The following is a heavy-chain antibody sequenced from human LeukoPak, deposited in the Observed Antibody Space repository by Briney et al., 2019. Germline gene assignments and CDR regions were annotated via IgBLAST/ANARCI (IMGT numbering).Heavy chain of an antibody. CDR1: GYSIRSDYY. CDR2: IYHSGST. D-gene: IGHD6-19*01. J-gene: IGHJ4*02. Sequence: PSETLPLTCTVSGYSIRSDYYWGWIRQPPGKGLEWIGSIYHSGSTYYNPSLKSRVTISVDTSKNQFSLKLSSVTAADTAVYYCARDRAVSGVGHYWGQGALVTVSS. V-gene: IGHV4-38-2*02. CDR3: ARDRAVSGVGHY.